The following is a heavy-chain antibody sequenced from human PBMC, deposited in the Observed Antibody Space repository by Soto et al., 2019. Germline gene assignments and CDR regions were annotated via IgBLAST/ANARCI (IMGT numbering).Heavy chain of an antibody. CDR2: IYYTGST. CDR3: ARYPKQLGHNWFDP. CDR1: GDSIRSYY. V-gene: IGHV4-59*01. D-gene: IGHD6-13*01. Sequence: QVQLQESGPGLVKPSETLSLTCTVSGDSIRSYYWSWLRQPPGKGLEWVAYIYYTGSTNYNPSLRSRVTISVDTSKNQFSLKLSSVTAADTAVYYCARYPKQLGHNWFDPWGQGTLVTVSS. J-gene: IGHJ5*02.